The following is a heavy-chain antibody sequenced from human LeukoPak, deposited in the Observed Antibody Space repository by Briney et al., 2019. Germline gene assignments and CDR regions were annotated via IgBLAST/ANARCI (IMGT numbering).Heavy chain of an antibody. D-gene: IGHD6-6*01. J-gene: IGHJ4*02. CDR3: ARGSAKPQKQLVRHFDS. CDR2: ISAYNGNT. CDR1: GYTFTSYG. Sequence: ASVKVSCKASGYTFTSYGISWVRQAPGQGLEWMGWISAYNGNTKYAQKLQDRVTMTTDTSTTTAYMEVRSLTSDDTAVYYCARGSAKPQKQLVRHFDSWGQGTLVIVSS. V-gene: IGHV1-18*01.